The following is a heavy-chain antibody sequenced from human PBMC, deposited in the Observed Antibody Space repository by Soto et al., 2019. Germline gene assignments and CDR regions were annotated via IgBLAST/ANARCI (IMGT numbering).Heavy chain of an antibody. CDR1: GGSFSGYY. D-gene: IGHD4-17*01. V-gene: IGHV4-34*01. CDR2: INHSGST. CDR3: ARGMTTMQYGMDV. J-gene: IGHJ6*02. Sequence: PSETLSLTCAVYGGSFSGYYWSWIRQHPGKGLEWIGEINHSGSTNYNPSLKSRVTISVDTSKNQFSLKLSSVTAADTAVYYCARGMTTMQYGMDVWGQGTTVTVSS.